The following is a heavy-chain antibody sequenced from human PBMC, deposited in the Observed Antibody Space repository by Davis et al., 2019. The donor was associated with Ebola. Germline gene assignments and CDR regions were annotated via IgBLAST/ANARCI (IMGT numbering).Heavy chain of an antibody. CDR1: GFAFRDYV. CDR2: ISSDGGTE. V-gene: IGHV3-30-3*01. J-gene: IGHJ2*01. Sequence: GGSLRLSCAASGFAFRDYVLHWVRQAPGKGLEWVALISSDGGTENYADSLKGRFIISRDNSTNTVWLQMSSLRADDTAVYYCARAPPHGPQPVFWYIDFWGRGTLVTVSS. D-gene: IGHD1-14*01. CDR3: ARAPPHGPQPVFWYIDF.